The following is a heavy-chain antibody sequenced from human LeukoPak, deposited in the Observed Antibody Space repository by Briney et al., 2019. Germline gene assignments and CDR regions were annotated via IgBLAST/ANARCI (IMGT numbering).Heavy chain of an antibody. CDR2: IIPIISTA. J-gene: IGHJ4*02. V-gene: IGHV1-69*13. Sequence: ASVKVSCKASGGTFSSYAINWVRQAPGQGLEWMGDIIPIISTANYAQNFQGRVTITADESTSTAYMELSSLRSEDTAVYYCATPLAFGGHFDDWGQGTLVTVSS. CDR3: ATPLAFGGHFDD. D-gene: IGHD3-10*01. CDR1: GGTFSSYA.